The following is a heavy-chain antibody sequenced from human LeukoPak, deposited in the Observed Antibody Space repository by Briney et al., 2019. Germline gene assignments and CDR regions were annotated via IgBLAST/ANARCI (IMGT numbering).Heavy chain of an antibody. Sequence: GGSERLSCAASGFTFSSYAMSWVRQAPGKGLVWVSTFSCSGGSTYYTASETGRFTVSRDNSKNTLYLKMNSLRAEDTAVYYCAKGPTSSWVQYFFDFWGQGTLVSVSS. CDR1: GFTFSSYA. D-gene: IGHD6-13*01. CDR2: FSCSGGST. J-gene: IGHJ4*02. V-gene: IGHV3-23*01. CDR3: AKGPTSSWVQYFFDF.